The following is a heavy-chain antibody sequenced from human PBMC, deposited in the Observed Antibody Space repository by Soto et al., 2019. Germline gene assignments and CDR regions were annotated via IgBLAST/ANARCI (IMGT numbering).Heavy chain of an antibody. V-gene: IGHV4-39*01. D-gene: IGHD3-10*01. Sequence: ASETLSLTCTVSGGSISSSLYYWGWIRQPPGKGLEWIGSIYYSGNTHYSPPLKSRVTISVDRSKNQFSLKLSSVTAADTAVYYCARQSMFGGVIINIDYWGQGTLVTVSS. CDR1: GGSISSSLYY. CDR2: IYYSGNT. J-gene: IGHJ4*02. CDR3: ARQSMFGGVIINIDY.